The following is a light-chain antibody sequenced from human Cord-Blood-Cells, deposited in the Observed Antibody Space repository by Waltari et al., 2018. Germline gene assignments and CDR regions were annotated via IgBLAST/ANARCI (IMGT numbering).Light chain of an antibody. CDR3: QSADSSGTVV. V-gene: IGLV3-25*03. CDR2: KDS. Sequence: SYELTQPPSVSVSPGQTARITCSGDALPKQYAYWYQQKPGQAPVLVIYKDSERPSGSPGRFSGTSSGTTVTLTISGVQAEDEADYYCQSADSSGTVVFGGGTKLTVL. J-gene: IGLJ2*01. CDR1: ALPKQY.